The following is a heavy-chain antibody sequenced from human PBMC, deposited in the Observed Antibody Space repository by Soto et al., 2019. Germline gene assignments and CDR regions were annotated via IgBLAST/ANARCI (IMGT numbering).Heavy chain of an antibody. CDR3: ARVFGIAAAGQLETPNISPQSDNDYYYYGMDV. CDR1: GFTFSSYD. CDR2: IGTAGDT. Sequence: GSLRLSCAASGFTFSSYDMHWVRQATGKGLEWDSAIGTAGDTYYPGSVKGRFTISRENAKNSLYLQMNSLRAEDTAVYYCARVFGIAAAGQLETPNISPQSDNDYYYYGMDVWGQGTTVTVSS. D-gene: IGHD6-13*01. J-gene: IGHJ6*02. V-gene: IGHV3-13*01.